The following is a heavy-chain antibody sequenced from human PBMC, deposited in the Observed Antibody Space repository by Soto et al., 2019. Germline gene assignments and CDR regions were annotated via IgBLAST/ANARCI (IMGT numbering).Heavy chain of an antibody. V-gene: IGHV1-8*01. CDR1: QDFLTNSD. Sequence: GASVKLSCKASQDFLTNSDVGLVRQATGQGLEWLGWMNPGSGDTGYAQKFQGRVTMTRDVSIATAYMELSSLRSDDTAIYYCARMETFGSLNWFDPWGQGTLVTVSS. CDR3: ARMETFGSLNWFDP. J-gene: IGHJ5*02. CDR2: MNPGSGDT. D-gene: IGHD3-16*01.